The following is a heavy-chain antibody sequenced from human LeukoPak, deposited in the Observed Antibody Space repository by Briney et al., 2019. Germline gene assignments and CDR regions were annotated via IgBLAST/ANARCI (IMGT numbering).Heavy chain of an antibody. CDR3: ARVVGYYDILTGTFEPRYFDY. CDR1: GGSISSSSYY. CDR2: IYYSGST. Sequence: PSETLSLTCTVSGGSISSSSYYWGWIRQPPGKGLEWIGSIYYSGSTYYNPSLKSRVTISVDTSKNQFSLKLSSVTAADTAVYYCARVVGYYDILTGTFEPRYFDYWGQGTLVTVSS. D-gene: IGHD3-9*01. V-gene: IGHV4-39*01. J-gene: IGHJ4*02.